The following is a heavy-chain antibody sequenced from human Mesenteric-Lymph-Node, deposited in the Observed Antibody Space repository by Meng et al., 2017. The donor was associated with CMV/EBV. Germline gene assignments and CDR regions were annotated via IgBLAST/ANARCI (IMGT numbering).Heavy chain of an antibody. CDR2: IIPILGIT. Sequence: SVKVSCKASGGTFSSYTVAWVRQAPGQGLGWMGRIIPILGITDYAQKYQGRVTITADKSTTTAFMELRNLRSEDTAFYYCVYYEVNTVHLWGQGTLVTVSS. CDR1: GGTFSSYT. D-gene: IGHD3-3*01. J-gene: IGHJ4*03. V-gene: IGHV1-69*02. CDR3: VYYEVNTVHL.